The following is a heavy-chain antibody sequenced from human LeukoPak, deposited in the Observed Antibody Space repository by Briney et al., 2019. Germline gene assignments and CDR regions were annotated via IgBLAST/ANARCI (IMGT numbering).Heavy chain of an antibody. CDR3: ARVWYQLTNWFDP. J-gene: IGHJ5*02. CDR1: GYTFTGYY. V-gene: IGHV1-2*02. D-gene: IGHD2-2*01. CDR2: INPKSGGT. Sequence: ASVKVSCKASGYTFTGYYMHWVRQAPGQGLEWMGWINPKSGGTNYAQKFQGRVTMTRDTSISTAYMELSRLRSDDTAVYYCARVWYQLTNWFDPWGQGTLVTVSS.